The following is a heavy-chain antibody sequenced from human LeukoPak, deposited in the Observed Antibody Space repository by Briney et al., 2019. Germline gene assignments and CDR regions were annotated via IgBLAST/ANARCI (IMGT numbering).Heavy chain of an antibody. CDR3: AKLPGLSMMLASPDY. CDR2: ISGSGGRT. J-gene: IGHJ4*02. D-gene: IGHD3-22*01. V-gene: IGHV3-23*01. CDR1: GFTFSSYA. Sequence: GGSLRLSCAASGFTFSSYAMTWVRQTPGKGLVWVSGISGSGGRTYYADSVQGRFTISRDNSKNTLYLQMNSLRAEDTAVYYCAKLPGLSMMLASPDYWGQGTLVTVSS.